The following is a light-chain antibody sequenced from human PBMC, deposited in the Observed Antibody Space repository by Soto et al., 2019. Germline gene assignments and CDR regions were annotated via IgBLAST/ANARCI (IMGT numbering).Light chain of an antibody. V-gene: IGLV1-44*01. CDR3: AAWDDSLNGFYV. Sequence: QSVLTQPPSASGTPGQRVTMSCSGGNSNIGSHPVNWYQHLPGTAPTLLIFSNNQRPSGVPARFSGSKSGTSASLAISGLQSGDEGEYYCAAWDDSLNGFYVFGTGTKVTVL. J-gene: IGLJ1*01. CDR1: NSNIGSHP. CDR2: SNN.